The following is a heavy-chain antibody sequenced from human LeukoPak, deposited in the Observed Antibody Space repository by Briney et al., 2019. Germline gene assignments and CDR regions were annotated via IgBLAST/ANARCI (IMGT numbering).Heavy chain of an antibody. Sequence: PSQTLSLTCTVSGGSISSGSYYWSWIREHAGKGLEWIGRIYTSGSTNYNPSLESRVTISVDTSKNQFSLKLSSVTAADTAVYYCARGVAGNSGGYYFDYWGQGTLVTVSS. CDR1: GGSISSGSYY. CDR2: IYTSGST. CDR3: ARGVAGNSGGYYFDY. V-gene: IGHV4-61*02. D-gene: IGHD4-23*01. J-gene: IGHJ4*02.